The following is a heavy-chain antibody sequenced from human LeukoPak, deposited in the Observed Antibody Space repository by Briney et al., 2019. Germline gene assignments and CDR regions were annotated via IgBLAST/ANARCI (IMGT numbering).Heavy chain of an antibody. CDR1: GFTFSSYG. Sequence: GGSLRLSCAASGFTFSSYGMHWVRQAPGKGLEWVAVISYDGSNKYYADSVKGRFTISRDNSKNTLYLQMNSLRAEDTAVYYCAKDYHGDYEFGSEYWGQGTLVTVSS. V-gene: IGHV3-30*18. J-gene: IGHJ4*02. D-gene: IGHD4-17*01. CDR2: ISYDGSNK. CDR3: AKDYHGDYEFGSEY.